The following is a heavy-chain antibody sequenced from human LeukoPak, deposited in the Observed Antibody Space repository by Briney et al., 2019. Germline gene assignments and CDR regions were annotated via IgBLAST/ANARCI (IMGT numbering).Heavy chain of an antibody. CDR3: ASVSSSWSPDRAVFDY. J-gene: IGHJ4*02. D-gene: IGHD6-13*01. CDR1: GGSISSATYY. Sequence: SQTLSLTCTVSGGSISSATYYWNWIRQPAGKGLEWIGRVYTSGSTNYNPSLKSRVTISVDTSKNQFSLKLSSVTAADTAVYYCASVSSSWSPDRAVFDYWGQGTLVTVSS. V-gene: IGHV4-61*02. CDR2: VYTSGST.